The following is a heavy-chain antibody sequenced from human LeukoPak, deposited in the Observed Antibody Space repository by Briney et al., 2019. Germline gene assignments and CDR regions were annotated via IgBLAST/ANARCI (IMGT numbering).Heavy chain of an antibody. D-gene: IGHD2-2*01. V-gene: IGHV1-2*02. Sequence: ASVKVSCKASGYTSTDYYMHWVRQAPGQGLEWVGWINPNSGGTKYAQKFQGRVTMTRDTSISTAYMELSSLRSDDTAVYFCARSGISWTFPFDKWGQGTLVTVSS. CDR3: ARSGISWTFPFDK. J-gene: IGHJ4*02. CDR2: INPNSGGT. CDR1: GYTSTDYY.